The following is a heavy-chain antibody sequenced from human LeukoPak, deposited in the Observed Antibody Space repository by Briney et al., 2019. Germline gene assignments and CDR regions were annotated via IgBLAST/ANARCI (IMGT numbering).Heavy chain of an antibody. Sequence: SVKVSCKASGGTFSSYAISWVRQAPGQGLEWMGRIIPILGIANYAQKFQGRVTITADKSTSTAYMELSSLRSEDTAVYYCARDVYPGIAVAEEGPDDYWGQGTLVTVSS. CDR2: IIPILGIA. CDR3: ARDVYPGIAVAEEGPDDY. J-gene: IGHJ4*02. D-gene: IGHD6-19*01. V-gene: IGHV1-69*04. CDR1: GGTFSSYA.